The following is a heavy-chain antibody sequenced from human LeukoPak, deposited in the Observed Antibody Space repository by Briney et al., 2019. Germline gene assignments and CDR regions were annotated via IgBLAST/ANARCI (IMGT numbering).Heavy chain of an antibody. Sequence: PGVSLRLSCAASGFTFSSYWMSWVRQAPGKGLGCVSTISSSGGTTHYADSVQGRFTVSRDNSKNTLYLQMNSLRDEDTAVYYCAKRLQFCSGGICYPVAFDYWGQGTLVTVSS. CDR2: ISSSGGTT. CDR3: AKRLQFCSGGICYPVAFDY. J-gene: IGHJ4*02. CDR1: GFTFSSYW. D-gene: IGHD2-15*01. V-gene: IGHV3-23*01.